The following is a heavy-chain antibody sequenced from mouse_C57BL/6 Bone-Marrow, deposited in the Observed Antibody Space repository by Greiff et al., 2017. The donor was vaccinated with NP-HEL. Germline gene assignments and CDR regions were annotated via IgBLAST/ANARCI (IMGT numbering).Heavy chain of an antibody. V-gene: IGHV1-81*01. CDR3: ARFYSNYGGAMDY. J-gene: IGHJ4*01. Sequence: QVQLQQSGAELARPGASVKLSCKASGYTFTSYGISWVKQRTGQGLEWIGEIYPRSGNTYYNEKFKGKATLTADKSSSTAYMELRSLTSEDSAVYFCARFYSNYGGAMDYWGQGTSVTVSS. CDR1: GYTFTSYG. CDR2: IYPRSGNT. D-gene: IGHD2-5*01.